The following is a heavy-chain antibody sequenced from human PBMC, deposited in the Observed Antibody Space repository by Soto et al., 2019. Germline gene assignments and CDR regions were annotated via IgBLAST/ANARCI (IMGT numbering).Heavy chain of an antibody. J-gene: IGHJ6*02. CDR3: ATIGVSGYLAV. CDR2: LSHSGST. V-gene: IGHV4-31*03. D-gene: IGHD3-16*02. CDR1: GADINSGGFT. Sequence: SETLSLTCSVSGADINSGGFTWTWIRQLAGKGLEWLGYLSHSGSTDYNPSLKRRLSISGDTSKTHFSLTLTSVTAADAAVYYCATIGVSGYLAVWGQGTTVPVS.